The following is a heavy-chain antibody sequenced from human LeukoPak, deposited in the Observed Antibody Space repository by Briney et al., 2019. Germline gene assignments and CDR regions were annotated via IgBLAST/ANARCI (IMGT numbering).Heavy chain of an antibody. CDR1: GFTFSNFA. Sequence: GGSLRLSCAASGFTFSNFAMTWVVQAPGKGLEWVSSIVGSSSTYYADSLKGRFTISRDNAKNSLYLQMNSLRAEDTAVYYCARIGGGSSRDYWGQGTLVTVSS. J-gene: IGHJ4*02. CDR2: IVGSSST. V-gene: IGHV3-21*01. CDR3: ARIGGGSSRDY. D-gene: IGHD3-10*01.